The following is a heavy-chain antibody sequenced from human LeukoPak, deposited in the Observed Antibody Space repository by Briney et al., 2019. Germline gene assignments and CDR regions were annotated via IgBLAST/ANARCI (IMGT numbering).Heavy chain of an antibody. CDR1: GDSISSGDYY. Sequence: PSETLSLTCTVSGDSISSGDYYWSWIRQPAGKGLEWIGRISSSGSTNYNPSLKSRVTISVDTSKNQFSLKLSSVTAADTAVYYCAREVGDCSSTSCYVGYYYYYYMDVWGKGTTVTVSS. CDR2: ISSSGST. J-gene: IGHJ6*03. CDR3: AREVGDCSSTSCYVGYYYYYYMDV. V-gene: IGHV4-61*02. D-gene: IGHD2-2*01.